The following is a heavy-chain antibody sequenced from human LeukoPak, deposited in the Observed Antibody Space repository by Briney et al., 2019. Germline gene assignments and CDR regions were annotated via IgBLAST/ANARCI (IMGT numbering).Heavy chain of an antibody. J-gene: IGHJ4*02. CDR2: ISGSGGST. CDR1: GFTFSSYA. CDR3: AKDQDYGDYVFDY. D-gene: IGHD4-17*01. Sequence: GGSLRLSCAASGFTFSSYAMSWVRQAPGKGLEWVSAISGSGGSTYYADSVKGRFTISRDNSKNTLYPQMNGLRAEDTAVYYCAKDQDYGDYVFDYWGQGTLVTVSS. V-gene: IGHV3-23*01.